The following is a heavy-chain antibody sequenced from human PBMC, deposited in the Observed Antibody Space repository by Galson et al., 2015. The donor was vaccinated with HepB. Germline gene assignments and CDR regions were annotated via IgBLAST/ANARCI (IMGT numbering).Heavy chain of an antibody. CDR2: LSYSGTS. Sequence: ETLSLTCTVSGVSIRSYPWVWIRQPPGKGLEWIGSLSYSGTSTPNPSLKRRVTISADTSRNRFSLKMTSVTGADTAVYYCAKVVAANYFAFDIWGQGTMVIVSS. J-gene: IGHJ3*02. CDR1: GVSIRSYP. CDR3: AKVVAANYFAFDI. V-gene: IGHV4-59*01. D-gene: IGHD1-7*01.